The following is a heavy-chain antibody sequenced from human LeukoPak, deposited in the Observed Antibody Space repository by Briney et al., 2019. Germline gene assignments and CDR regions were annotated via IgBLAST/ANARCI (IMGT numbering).Heavy chain of an antibody. Sequence: ASVKVSCKASGGTFSSYAISWVRQAPGQGLEWMGGIIPIFGTANYAQKFQGRVTITADKSTSTAYMELSSLRSDDTAVYYCAGGAEGYSATYWFDPWGQGTLVTVSS. CDR1: GGTFSSYA. V-gene: IGHV1-69*06. CDR3: AGGAEGYSATYWFDP. CDR2: IIPIFGTA. J-gene: IGHJ5*02. D-gene: IGHD5-24*01.